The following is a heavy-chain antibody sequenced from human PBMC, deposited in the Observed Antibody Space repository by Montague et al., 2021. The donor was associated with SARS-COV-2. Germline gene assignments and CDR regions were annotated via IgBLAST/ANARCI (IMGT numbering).Heavy chain of an antibody. D-gene: IGHD6-19*01. CDR3: ARLTTSGSIA. CDR2: IFYRGNT. J-gene: IGHJ5*02. CDR1: GGSINNTSYY. V-gene: IGHV4-39*01. Sequence: SETLSLTCTVSGGSINNTSYYWGWIGQPPGKGLEWIGSIFYRGNTHYNASLKSRVTVSVDTSKNQFSLNLTSVTAADTALYYCARLTTSGSIAWGQGTLVTVSS.